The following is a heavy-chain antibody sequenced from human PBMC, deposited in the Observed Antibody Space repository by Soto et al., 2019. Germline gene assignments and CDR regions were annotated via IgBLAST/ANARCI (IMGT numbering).Heavy chain of an antibody. CDR1: GFPFSRYL. Sequence: GGSLRVSSAASGFPFSRYLMSWVRQAPGKGLEWVANIKQDGSEKWYVDSVKGRFTISRDNAKNSLYLQMNSLRAEDTAVYYCARGDYYDTSGPFSDAFDVWGQGTMVTVSS. CDR3: ARGDYYDTSGPFSDAFDV. V-gene: IGHV3-7*04. D-gene: IGHD3-22*01. CDR2: IKQDGSEK. J-gene: IGHJ3*01.